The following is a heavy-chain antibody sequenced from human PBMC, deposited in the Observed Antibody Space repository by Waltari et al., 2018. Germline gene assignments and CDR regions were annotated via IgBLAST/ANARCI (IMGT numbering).Heavy chain of an antibody. CDR1: GYSISSGYY. V-gene: IGHV4-38-2*01. CDR3: ARGSPWTRRWDYYYYYMDV. D-gene: IGHD2-15*01. CDR2: IYHSGST. J-gene: IGHJ6*03. Sequence: QVQLQESGPGLVKPSETLSLTCAVSGYSISSGYYWGWIRQPPGKGLEWIGSIYHSGSTYYNPSLKSRVTISVDTSKNQFSLKLSSVTAADTAVYYCARGSPWTRRWDYYYYYMDVWGKGTTVTVSS.